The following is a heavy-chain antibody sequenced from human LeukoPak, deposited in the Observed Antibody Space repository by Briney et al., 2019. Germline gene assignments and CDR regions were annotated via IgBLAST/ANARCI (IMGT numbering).Heavy chain of an antibody. Sequence: GASVKVSCKASGYTFTSYAMHWVRQAPGQRLEWMGWINAGNGNTKYSQKFQGRVTITRDTSASTAYMELSSLRSEGTAVYYCARGAVRGVIPKNWFDPWGQGTLVTVSS. V-gene: IGHV1-3*01. D-gene: IGHD3-10*01. CDR2: INAGNGNT. CDR1: GYTFTSYA. CDR3: ARGAVRGVIPKNWFDP. J-gene: IGHJ5*02.